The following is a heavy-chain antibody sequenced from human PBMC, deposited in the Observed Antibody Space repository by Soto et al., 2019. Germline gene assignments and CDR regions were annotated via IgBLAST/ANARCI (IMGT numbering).Heavy chain of an antibody. CDR1: GFSFNEAW. Sequence: EVQLVESAGGLVKPGGSLRLSCVASGFSFNEAWMNWVRQAPGEGLEWVGRIKTSAGGGATDYAAPVQGRFTISRDDSKNVLYLHMNSLRTEDTAIYYCTTGSVEGIWAQGTTVTVSS. CDR3: TTGSVEGI. J-gene: IGHJ6*02. D-gene: IGHD2-15*01. V-gene: IGHV3-15*07. CDR2: IKTSAGGGAT.